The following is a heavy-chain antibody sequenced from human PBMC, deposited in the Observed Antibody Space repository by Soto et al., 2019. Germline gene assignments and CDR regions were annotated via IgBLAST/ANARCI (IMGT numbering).Heavy chain of an antibody. V-gene: IGHV1-69*02. CDR1: GGTFSSYT. Sequence: GPSVKVSCKASGGTFSSYTISWVQQAPGQGLEWMGRIIPILGIANYAQKFQGRVTITADKSTSTAYMELSSLRSDVTAVYYCGRGGTPIDYWGQGTLVTVSS. CDR3: GRGGTPIDY. CDR2: IIPILGIA. J-gene: IGHJ4*02. D-gene: IGHD3-16*01.